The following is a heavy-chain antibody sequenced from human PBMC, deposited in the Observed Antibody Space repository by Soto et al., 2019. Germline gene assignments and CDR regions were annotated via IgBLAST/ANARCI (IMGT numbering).Heavy chain of an antibody. CDR2: ISAYNGNT. J-gene: IGHJ4*02. D-gene: IGHD3-3*01. CDR3: ARDTSARITIFGVDSPDY. V-gene: IGHV1-18*01. CDR1: GYTFTSYG. Sequence: ASVKVSCKASGYTFTSYGISWVRQAPGQGLEWMGWISAYNGNTNYAQKLQGRVTMTTDTSTSTAYMELRSLRSDDTAVYYCARDTSARITIFGVDSPDYWGQGTLVTVSS.